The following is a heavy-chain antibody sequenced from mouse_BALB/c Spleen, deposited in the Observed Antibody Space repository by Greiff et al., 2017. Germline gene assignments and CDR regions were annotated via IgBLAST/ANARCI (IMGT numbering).Heavy chain of an antibody. J-gene: IGHJ4*01. CDR2: ISYDGSN. CDR3: ARKNYGSNH. D-gene: IGHD1-1*01. CDR1: GYSITSGYY. V-gene: IGHV3-6*02. Sequence: EVHLVESGPGLVKPSQSLSLTCSVTGYSITSGYYWNWIRQFPGNKLEWMGYISYDGSNNYNPSLKNRISITRDTSKNQFFLKLNSVTTEDTATYYCARKNYGSNHWGQGTSVTVSS.